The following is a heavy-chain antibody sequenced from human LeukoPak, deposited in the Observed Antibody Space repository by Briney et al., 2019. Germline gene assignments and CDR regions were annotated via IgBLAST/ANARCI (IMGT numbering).Heavy chain of an antibody. J-gene: IGHJ5*02. V-gene: IGHV3-74*01. Sequence: GGSLRLSCAASGFTFGRYWMHWVRQAPGKGLVWVSCINSDGSSTSYADSVKGRFTISRDNAKNTLYLQMNSLRAKDTAVYYCARGWFGGQRFDPWGQGTLVTVSS. D-gene: IGHD3-10*01. CDR1: GFTFGRYW. CDR3: ARGWFGGQRFDP. CDR2: INSDGSST.